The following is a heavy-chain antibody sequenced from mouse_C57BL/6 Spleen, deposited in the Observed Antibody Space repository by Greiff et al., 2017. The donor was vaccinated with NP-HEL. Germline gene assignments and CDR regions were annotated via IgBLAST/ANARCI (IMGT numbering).Heavy chain of an antibody. CDR2: FYPGSGSI. CDR3: ARHEDEFAWFAY. V-gene: IGHV1-62-2*01. J-gene: IGHJ3*01. CDR1: GYTFTEYT. Sequence: VQVVESGAELVKPGASVKLSCKASGYTFTEYTIHWVKQRSGQGLEWIGWFYPGSGSIKYNEKFKDKATLTADKSSSTVYMELSRLTSEDSAVYFCARHEDEFAWFAYWGQGTLVTVSA.